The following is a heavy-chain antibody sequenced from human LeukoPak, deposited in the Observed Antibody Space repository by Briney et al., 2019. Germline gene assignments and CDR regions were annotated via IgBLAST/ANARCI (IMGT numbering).Heavy chain of an antibody. CDR3: ARGRIAGWP. CDR1: GGSFSGYH. Sequence: PSETLSLTCTVSGGSFSGYHWTWIRQLPGKGLKWIGYIYNSGITNYNPSLKSRVTVSVDTSKNQFSLRLTSVTAADTAVYYCARGRIAGWPWGQGTLVTVSS. J-gene: IGHJ5*02. D-gene: IGHD6-13*01. V-gene: IGHV4-59*08. CDR2: IYNSGIT.